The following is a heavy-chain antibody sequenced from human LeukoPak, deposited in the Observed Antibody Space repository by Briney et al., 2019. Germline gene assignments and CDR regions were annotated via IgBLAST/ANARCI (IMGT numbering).Heavy chain of an antibody. CDR2: IYYSGST. Sequence: SETLSLTCTVFGGSISSYYWSWIRQPPGKGLEWIGYIYYSGSTNYNPSLKSRVTISVDTSKNQFSLKLSSVTAADTAVYYCARDLSGYSYGYGMDVWGQGTTVTVSS. D-gene: IGHD5-18*01. CDR1: GGSISSYY. CDR3: ARDLSGYSYGYGMDV. J-gene: IGHJ6*02. V-gene: IGHV4-59*01.